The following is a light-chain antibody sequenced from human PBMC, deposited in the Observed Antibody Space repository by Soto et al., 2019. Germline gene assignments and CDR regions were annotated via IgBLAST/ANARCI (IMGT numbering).Light chain of an antibody. V-gene: IGKV3-20*01. CDR3: QQYGSSPYT. CDR1: QSVTSSY. J-gene: IGKJ2*01. Sequence: EIVLTQSPGTLSLSPGERATLSCRASQSVTSSYLAWYQKKPGQAPRLLIYGASTRANGIPDRFSGSGSGTEFTLTISNLEPEDFAVYYCQQYGSSPYTFGQGTKLEIK. CDR2: GAS.